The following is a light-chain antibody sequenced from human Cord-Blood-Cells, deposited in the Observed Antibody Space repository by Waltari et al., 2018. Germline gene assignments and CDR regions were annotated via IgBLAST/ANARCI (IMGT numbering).Light chain of an antibody. CDR1: QGISSY. V-gene: IGKV1-8*01. CDR3: QQYYSYPLT. J-gene: IGKJ5*01. Sequence: AIRMTQSPSSFSASTGDRVTITCRASQGISSYLAWYQQKPGKAPKLLIHAASTLQSGVPSRFSGSGSGTDFTLTISCLQSEDFATYYCQQYYSYPLTFGQGTRLEI. CDR2: AAS.